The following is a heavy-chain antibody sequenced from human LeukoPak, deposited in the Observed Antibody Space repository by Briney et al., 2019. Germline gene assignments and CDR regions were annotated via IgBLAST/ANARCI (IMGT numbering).Heavy chain of an antibody. J-gene: IGHJ4*02. V-gene: IGHV3-30-3*01. Sequence: PGGSLRLSCAASGFTFSSYAMHWVRQAPGKGLEWVAVISYDGSNKYYADSVKGRFTISRDNSKNTLYLQMNSLRAEDTAVYYCARGLVLGPKTHFDYWGQGTLVTVSS. CDR2: ISYDGSNK. D-gene: IGHD6-19*01. CDR1: GFTFSSYA. CDR3: ARGLVLGPKTHFDY.